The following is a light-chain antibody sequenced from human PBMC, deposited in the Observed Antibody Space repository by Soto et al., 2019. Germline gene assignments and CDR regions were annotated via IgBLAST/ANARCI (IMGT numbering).Light chain of an antibody. CDR3: QQYNNWPPYT. J-gene: IGKJ2*01. V-gene: IGKV3-15*01. CDR1: QSVSSN. CDR2: GAA. Sequence: EIVMTQSPATLSVSPGERATLSCRASQSVSSNLAWYQQKPGQAPRPLIYGAATKATGIPARFSGSGSGTEFPLTISSLQSEDFAVYYCQQYNNWPPYTFGQGTKLEIK.